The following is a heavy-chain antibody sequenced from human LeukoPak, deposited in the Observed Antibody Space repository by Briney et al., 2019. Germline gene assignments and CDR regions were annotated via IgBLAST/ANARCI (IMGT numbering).Heavy chain of an antibody. V-gene: IGHV4-59*12. D-gene: IGHD5-24*01. CDR1: GGSISSYY. J-gene: IGHJ5*02. CDR3: ARDRFEDGYNLDP. CDR2: IYYSGST. Sequence: PSETLSLTCTVSGGSISSYYWSWIRQPPGKGLEWIGFIYYSGSTNYNPSLKSRVTISVDTSKNQFSLKLSSVSAADTAVYYCARDRFEDGYNLDPWGQGTLVTVSS.